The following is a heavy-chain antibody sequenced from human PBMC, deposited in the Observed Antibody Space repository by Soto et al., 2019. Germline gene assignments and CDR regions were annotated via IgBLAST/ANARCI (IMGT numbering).Heavy chain of an antibody. J-gene: IGHJ4*02. CDR2: IKQDGSEK. D-gene: IGHD6-6*01. Sequence: PVGSLRLSCAASGFTFSSYWMSWVRQAPGKGLEWVANIKQDGSEKYYVDSVKGRFTISRDNAKNSLYLQMNSLRAEDTAVYYCARDLEYSSFIEPTFDYWGQGTLVTVSS. CDR3: ARDLEYSSFIEPTFDY. V-gene: IGHV3-7*03. CDR1: GFTFSSYW.